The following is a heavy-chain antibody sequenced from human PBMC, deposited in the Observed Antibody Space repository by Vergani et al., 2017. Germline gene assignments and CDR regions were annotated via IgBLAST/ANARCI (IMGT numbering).Heavy chain of an antibody. CDR3: ARATTKQLATN. D-gene: IGHD6-6*01. CDR1: GGFISSYY. Sequence: QVQLQESGPGLVKPSETLSLTCTVSGGFISSYYWSWIRQPPGKGLEWIGYIYYSGSTNYNPPLKSRVTISVDTSKNQFSLKLSAVTAADTAVYYCARATTKQLATNWGQGTLVTVSS. CDR2: IYYSGST. J-gene: IGHJ4*02. V-gene: IGHV4-59*01.